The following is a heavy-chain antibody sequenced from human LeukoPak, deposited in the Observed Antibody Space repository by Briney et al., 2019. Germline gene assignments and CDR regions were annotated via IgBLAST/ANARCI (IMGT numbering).Heavy chain of an antibody. Sequence: GASVKVSCKASGYTFTSYAIHWVRQAPGQRLEWMGWINAGNDNTKYSQKFQDRLTITRDTSASTAYMELSSLRSEDTAVYYCARDRPPYSSSSFPPFDPWGQGTLVTVSS. CDR3: ARDRPPYSSSSFPPFDP. CDR2: INAGNDNT. J-gene: IGHJ5*02. D-gene: IGHD6-6*01. V-gene: IGHV1-3*01. CDR1: GYTFTSYA.